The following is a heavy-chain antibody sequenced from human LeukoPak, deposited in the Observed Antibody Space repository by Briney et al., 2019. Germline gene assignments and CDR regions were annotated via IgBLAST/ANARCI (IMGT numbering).Heavy chain of an antibody. D-gene: IGHD3-22*01. CDR3: ARQDSSGYYDYYFDY. V-gene: IGHV4-39*01. J-gene: IGHJ4*02. CDR1: GGSISSSSYY. CDR2: ISYTGNT. Sequence: PSETLSLTCTVSGGSISSSSYYWGWIRQPPGKGLEWIGTISYTGNTYYNPSLKGRVTISVDTSKNQFSLKLSSVTAADTTVYYCARQDSSGYYDYYFDYWGQGTLVTVSS.